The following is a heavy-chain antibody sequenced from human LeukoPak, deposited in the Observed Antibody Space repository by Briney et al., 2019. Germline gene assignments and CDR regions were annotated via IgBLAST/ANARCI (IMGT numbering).Heavy chain of an antibody. Sequence: GRSLRLSCAASGFTFSSYAMHWVRQAPGKGLEWVAVISYDGSNKYYADSVKGRFTISRDNSKNTLYLQMNSLRAEDTAVYYCAKDQCSGGSCYSDYWGQGTLVTVSS. D-gene: IGHD2-15*01. CDR1: GFTFSSYA. CDR3: AKDQCSGGSCYSDY. V-gene: IGHV3-30*04. J-gene: IGHJ4*02. CDR2: ISYDGSNK.